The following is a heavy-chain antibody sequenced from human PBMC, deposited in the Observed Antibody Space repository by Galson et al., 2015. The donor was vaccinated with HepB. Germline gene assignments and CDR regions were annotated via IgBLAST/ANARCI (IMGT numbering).Heavy chain of an antibody. Sequence: SLRLSCAASGFTFSSYSMNWVRQAPGKGLEWVSSISSSSSYTYYADSVKGRFTISRDNAKNSLYLQMNSLRAEDTAVYYCAGHCSSTSCSYYYGMDVWGQGTTVTVSS. CDR2: ISSSSSYT. CDR1: GFTFSSYS. D-gene: IGHD2-2*01. J-gene: IGHJ6*02. CDR3: AGHCSSTSCSYYYGMDV. V-gene: IGHV3-21*01.